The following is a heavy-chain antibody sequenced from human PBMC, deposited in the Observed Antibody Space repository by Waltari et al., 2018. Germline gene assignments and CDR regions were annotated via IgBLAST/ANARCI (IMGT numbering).Heavy chain of an antibody. CDR3: ARGGVSSGGSYA. J-gene: IGHJ5*02. CDR1: GFTFSSSW. V-gene: IGHV3-7*01. Sequence: EVQLVESGGGLVQPGGSLRLSCAASGFTFSSSWMSWVRPAPGKGLEWVANIKQDGSEKYYVDSVKGRFTISRDNAKNSLYLQMNSLRAEDTAVYYCARGGVSSGGSYAWGQGTLVTVSS. D-gene: IGHD2-15*01. CDR2: IKQDGSEK.